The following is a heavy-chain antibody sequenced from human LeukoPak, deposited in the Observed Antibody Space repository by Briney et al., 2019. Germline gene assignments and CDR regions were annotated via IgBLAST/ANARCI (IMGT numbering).Heavy chain of an antibody. CDR3: ARITVVTTDY. J-gene: IGHJ4*02. D-gene: IGHD4-23*01. V-gene: IGHV4-39*01. CDR1: GGSISSSSYY. Sequence: SETLSLTCTVSGGSISSSSYYWGWIRQPPGKGLEWIGSIYYSGSTYYNPSLKGRVTISVDTSKNQFSLKLTSVTASDTAVYYCARITVVTTDYWGQGTLVTVSS. CDR2: IYYSGST.